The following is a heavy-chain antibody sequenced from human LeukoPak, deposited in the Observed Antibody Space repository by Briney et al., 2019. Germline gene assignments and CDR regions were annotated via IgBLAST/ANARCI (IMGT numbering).Heavy chain of an antibody. D-gene: IGHD3-22*01. CDR2: IYHSGST. V-gene: IGHV4-38-2*01. Sequence: PSETLSLTCAVSGYSISSGYYWGWIRQPPGKGLEWIGSIYHSGSTYYNPSLKSRVTISVDTSKNQFSLKLSSVTAADTAVYYCARHKVMKYSSGYYNWFDPWGQGTLVTVSS. CDR3: ARHKVMKYSSGYYNWFDP. J-gene: IGHJ5*01. CDR1: GYSISSGYY.